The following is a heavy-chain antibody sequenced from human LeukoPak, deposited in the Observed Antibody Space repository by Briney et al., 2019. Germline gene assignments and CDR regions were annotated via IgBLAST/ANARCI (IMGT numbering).Heavy chain of an antibody. D-gene: IGHD3-10*01. CDR2: IYTSGST. CDR1: GGSISSGSYY. V-gene: IGHV4-61*02. Sequence: PSQTLSLTCTVSGGSISSGSYYWSWIRQPAGKGLEWIGRIYTSGSTNYNPSLKSRVTISVDTSKNQFSLKLSSVTAADTAVYYCARGRRGVGFDYWGQGTLVTVSS. CDR3: ARGRRGVGFDY. J-gene: IGHJ4*02.